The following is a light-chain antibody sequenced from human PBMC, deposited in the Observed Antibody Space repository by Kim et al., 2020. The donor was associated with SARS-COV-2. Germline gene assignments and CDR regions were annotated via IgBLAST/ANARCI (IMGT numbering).Light chain of an antibody. Sequence: EIVMTQSPATLSVSPGERATLSCRASQSVSNNLAWYQHKPGQPPRLLIYGASTMATGVPDRFSGSGSGTDFTLTVSSLQSEDFAIYYCHQYNDWPPGDTFGQGTKLEI. V-gene: IGKV3-15*01. CDR3: HQYNDWPPGDT. J-gene: IGKJ2*01. CDR1: QSVSNN. CDR2: GAS.